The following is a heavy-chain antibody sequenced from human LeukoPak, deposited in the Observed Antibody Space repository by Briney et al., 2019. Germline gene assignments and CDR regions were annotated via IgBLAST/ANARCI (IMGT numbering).Heavy chain of an antibody. CDR1: GFTFDDYA. CDR2: ISWNSGSI. CDR3: AKDIIPDSSGYYYYWGTFDY. Sequence: PGRSLRLSCAASGFTFDDYAMHWVRQAPGKGLEWVSGISWNSGSIGYAASVKGRFTISSDNAKNSLYLQMTSLRAEDTVLYYCAKDIIPDSSGYYYYWGTFDYWGQGTLVTVSS. D-gene: IGHD3-22*01. V-gene: IGHV3-9*01. J-gene: IGHJ4*02.